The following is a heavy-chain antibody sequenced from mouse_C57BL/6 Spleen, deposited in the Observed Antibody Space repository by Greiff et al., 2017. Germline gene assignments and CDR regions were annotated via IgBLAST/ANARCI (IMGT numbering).Heavy chain of an antibody. CDR3: ARHDYDGFAY. CDR2: ISSGSSTI. V-gene: IGHV5-17*01. CDR1: GFTFSDYG. Sequence: EVQLVESGGGLVKPGGSLKLSCAASGFTFSDYGMHWVRQAPEKGLEWVAYISSGSSTIYYAGTVKGRFTISRDNAKNTLFLQMTSLRSEDTAMYYCARHDYDGFAYWGQGTLVTVSA. D-gene: IGHD2-4*01. J-gene: IGHJ3*01.